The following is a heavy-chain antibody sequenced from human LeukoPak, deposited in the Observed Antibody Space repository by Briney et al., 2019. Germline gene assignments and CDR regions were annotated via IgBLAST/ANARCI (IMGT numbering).Heavy chain of an antibody. CDR3: TKTTTGYSSGRYPGWPVDY. J-gene: IGHJ4*02. V-gene: IGHV3-33*06. CDR1: GFTFSRYG. CDR2: IWYDGSKQ. D-gene: IGHD6-19*01. Sequence: PGGSLRLSCATSGFTFSRYGMHWVRQAPGKGLEWVAIIWYDGSKQYYADSVKGRFTISRDNSKNTVYLQMNSLRAEDTAVYYCTKTTTGYSSGRYPGWPVDYWGQGTLVTVSS.